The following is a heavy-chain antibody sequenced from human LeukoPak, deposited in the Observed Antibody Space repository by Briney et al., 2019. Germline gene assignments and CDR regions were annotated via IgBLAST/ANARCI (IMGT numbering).Heavy chain of an antibody. D-gene: IGHD5-18*01. CDR2: IYYSGST. J-gene: IGHJ4*02. CDR1: GGSISSYY. V-gene: IGHV4-59*01. Sequence: PSETLSLTCTVSGGSISSYYWSWIRQPPGKGLEWIGYIYYSGSTNYNPSLKSRVTISVDTSKNQFSLKLSSVTAADTAVYYCARGYSYGFLSSDYWGQGTMVTVSS. CDR3: ARGYSYGFLSSDY.